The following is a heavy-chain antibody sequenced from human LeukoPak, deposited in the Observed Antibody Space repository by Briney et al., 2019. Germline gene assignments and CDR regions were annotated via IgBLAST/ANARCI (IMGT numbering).Heavy chain of an antibody. CDR2: ISSSSSYI. CDR1: GFTFSSYS. J-gene: IGHJ4*02. CDR3: AVLDILTGYYKGDFDY. Sequence: GGSLRLSCAASGFTFSSYSMNWVRQAPGKGLEWVSSISSSSSYIYYADSVKGRFTISRGNAKNSLYLQMNSLRAEDTAVYYCAVLDILTGYYKGDFDYWGQGTLVTVSS. V-gene: IGHV3-21*01. D-gene: IGHD3-9*01.